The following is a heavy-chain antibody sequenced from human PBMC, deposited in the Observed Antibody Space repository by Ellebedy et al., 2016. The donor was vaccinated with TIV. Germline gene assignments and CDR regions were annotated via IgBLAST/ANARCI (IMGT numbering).Heavy chain of an antibody. CDR2: VSPGGGT. V-gene: IGHV3-66*01. D-gene: IGHD1-26*01. J-gene: IGHJ6*02. CDR1: SFTVSTNY. CDR3: AREVGGGQGDMDV. Sequence: GESLKISCAASSFTVSTNYIPWVRQAPGKGLEWVSLVSPGGGTYYADSVQGRFTLSRDSSKNTLYLKMKSLRADDTAVYYCAREVGGGQGDMDVWGQGTTVTVSS.